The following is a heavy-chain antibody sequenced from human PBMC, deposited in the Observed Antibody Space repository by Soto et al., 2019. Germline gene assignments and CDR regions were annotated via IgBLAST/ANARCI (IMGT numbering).Heavy chain of an antibody. CDR3: ASSGSYYVGYYFDY. V-gene: IGHV1-69*13. Sequence: SVKVSCKASGGTFSSYAISWVRQAPGQGLEWMGGIIPIFGTANYAQKFQGRVTITADESTSTAYMELSSLRSEDTAVYYCASSGSYYVGYYFDYWGQGTLVTVSS. CDR2: IIPIFGTA. J-gene: IGHJ4*02. D-gene: IGHD1-26*01. CDR1: GGTFSSYA.